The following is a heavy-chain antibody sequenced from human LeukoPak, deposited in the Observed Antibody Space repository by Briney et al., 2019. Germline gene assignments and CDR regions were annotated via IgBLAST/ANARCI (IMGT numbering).Heavy chain of an antibody. CDR1: GFTFSSYW. J-gene: IGHJ4*02. CDR3: ARGYSYGREEFDY. Sequence: GGSLRLSCAASGFTFSSYWMSWVRQAPGKGLEWVANIKQDGSEKYYVDSVKGRFTISRDNAKNSLYLQMNSLRAEDTAVYYCARGYSYGREEFDYWGQGTLVTVSS. V-gene: IGHV3-7*01. D-gene: IGHD5-18*01. CDR2: IKQDGSEK.